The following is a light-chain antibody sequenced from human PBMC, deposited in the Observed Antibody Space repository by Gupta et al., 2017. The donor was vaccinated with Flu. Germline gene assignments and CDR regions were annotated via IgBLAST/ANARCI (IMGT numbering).Light chain of an antibody. CDR3: QQSYSTSQT. V-gene: IGKV1-39*01. CDR1: QSISSY. CDR2: AAS. Sequence: PSSRSASVGDRVTITCLASQSISSYLNWYQQKPGKAPKLLIYAASSLQSGVPSRFSGSGSGTDFTLTISSLQPEDFATYYCQQSYSTSQTFGQGTRLEIK. J-gene: IGKJ5*01.